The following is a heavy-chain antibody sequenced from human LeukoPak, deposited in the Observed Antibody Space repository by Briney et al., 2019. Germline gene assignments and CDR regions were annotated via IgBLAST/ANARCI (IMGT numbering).Heavy chain of an antibody. J-gene: IGHJ4*02. CDR2: IESKTDGVTT. V-gene: IGHV3-15*04. D-gene: IGHD6-6*01. Sequence: GGSLRLSCAASGFTFSNAWMSWVRQAPGKGLEWVGRIESKTDGVTTDYAAPVKGRFTISRDDSKNTLYLQMNSLKTEDTAVYYCTAGYSSSSSFDYWGQGTLVTVSS. CDR3: TAGYSSSSSFDY. CDR1: GFTFSNAW.